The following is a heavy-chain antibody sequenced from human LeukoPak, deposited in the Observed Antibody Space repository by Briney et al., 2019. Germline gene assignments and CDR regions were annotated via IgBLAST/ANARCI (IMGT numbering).Heavy chain of an antibody. Sequence: GASVKVSCKASGYTFTNYYIYWVRQAPGLGLECLGRINPSGGSTIYTQKFQGRVFLTRDTSTSMVSMELSSLRSDDTAVYYCARVIAVAGKAGHYYYYYMDVWGKGTTVTVSS. D-gene: IGHD6-19*01. CDR3: ARVIAVAGKAGHYYYYYMDV. CDR2: INPSGGST. J-gene: IGHJ6*03. V-gene: IGHV1-46*01. CDR1: GYTFTNYY.